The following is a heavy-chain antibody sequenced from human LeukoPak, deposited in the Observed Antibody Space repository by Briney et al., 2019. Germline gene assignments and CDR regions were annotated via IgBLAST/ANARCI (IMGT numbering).Heavy chain of an antibody. CDR1: GGSISSGDYY. CDR2: IYYSGST. V-gene: IGHV4-30-4*01. CDR3: ARGSGGSSPSWFDP. J-gene: IGHJ5*02. D-gene: IGHD2-15*01. Sequence: SETLSLSCTVSGGSISSGDYYWSWIRQPPGKGLEWIGYIYYSGSTYYNPSLKSRVTISVDTSKNQFSLKLSSVTAADTAVYYCARGSGGSSPSWFDPWGQGTLVTVSS.